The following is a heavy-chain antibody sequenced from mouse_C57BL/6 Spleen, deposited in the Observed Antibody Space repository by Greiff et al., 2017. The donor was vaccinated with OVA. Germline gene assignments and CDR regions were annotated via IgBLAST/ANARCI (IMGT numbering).Heavy chain of an antibody. Sequence: QVQLQQSGAELARPGASVKLSCKASGYTFTSYGISWVKQRTGQGLEWIGEIYPRSGNTYYNEKFKGKATLTADKSSSTAYMELRSLTSEDSAVYFGARGRYSNTDYYAMDYWGQGTSVTVSS. V-gene: IGHV1-81*01. CDR3: ARGRYSNTDYYAMDY. CDR2: IYPRSGNT. D-gene: IGHD2-5*01. J-gene: IGHJ4*01. CDR1: GYTFTSYG.